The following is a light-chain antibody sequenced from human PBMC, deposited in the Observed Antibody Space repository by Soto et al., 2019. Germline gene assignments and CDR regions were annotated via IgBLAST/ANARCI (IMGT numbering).Light chain of an antibody. CDR3: SSYTNINTRGCV. J-gene: IGLJ1*01. V-gene: IGLV2-14*01. CDR1: SGDIGSYNR. Sequence: QSALTQPASVSGSPGQSITISCTGTSGDIGSYNRVSWYQQHPGKAPKLIIYEVTDRPSGVSNRFSGSKSGNTASLTISGLQAEDEAEYYCSSYTNINTRGCVFGNGTKVTVL. CDR2: EVT.